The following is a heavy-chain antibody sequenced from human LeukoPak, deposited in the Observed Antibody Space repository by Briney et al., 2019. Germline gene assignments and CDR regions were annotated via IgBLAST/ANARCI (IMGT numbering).Heavy chain of an antibody. CDR3: AQGAFLWSPDY. J-gene: IGHJ4*02. V-gene: IGHV3-21*01. CDR1: GFTFSSYS. CDR2: ITSSSSYI. D-gene: IGHD2/OR15-2a*01. Sequence: GGSLRLSCAASGFTFSSYSMNWVRQAPGKGLKWGSSITSSSSYIYYADSVKGRFTISRDNAKNSLYLQMNSLRAEDTAVYYCAQGAFLWSPDYWGQGTLVTVSS.